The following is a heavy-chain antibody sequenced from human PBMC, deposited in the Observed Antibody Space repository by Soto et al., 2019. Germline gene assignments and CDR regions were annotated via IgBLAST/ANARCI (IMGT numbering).Heavy chain of an antibody. CDR1: MGSSAIVNC. D-gene: IGHD3-16*01. V-gene: IGHV4-4*02. CDR2: IYHSGST. J-gene: IGHJ4*02. CDR3: ARDLRLGYFDY. Sequence: QVQLQESGPGLVKPSGPFSPPGAVSMGSSAIVNCWGWFRSPQGKGLGWIGQIYHSGSTNYNPSLKSRVTISVDKSKNQFSLKLSSVTAADTAVYYCARDLRLGYFDYWGQGTLVTVSS.